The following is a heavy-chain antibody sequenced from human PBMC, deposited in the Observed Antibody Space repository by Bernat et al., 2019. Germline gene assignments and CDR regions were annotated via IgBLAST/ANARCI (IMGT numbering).Heavy chain of an antibody. D-gene: IGHD3-3*01. CDR2: IYYSGST. Sequence: QVQLQESGPGLVKPSQTLSLTCTVSGGSISSGGYYWSWIRQHPGKGLEWIGYIYYSGSTYYNPSLKSRVTISVDTSKNQFSLKLSSVTAADTAVYYCARDAGHYDFWSGYYYEGLPNYMDVWGKGTTVTVSS. CDR3: ARDAGHYDFWSGYYYEGLPNYMDV. V-gene: IGHV4-31*03. J-gene: IGHJ6*03. CDR1: GGSISSGGYY.